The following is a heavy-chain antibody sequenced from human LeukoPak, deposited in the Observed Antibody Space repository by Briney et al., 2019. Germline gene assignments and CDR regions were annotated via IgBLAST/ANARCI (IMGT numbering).Heavy chain of an antibody. CDR2: ISGSGGST. V-gene: IGHV3-23*01. CDR3: ARGGRYGDYLLDY. J-gene: IGHJ4*02. D-gene: IGHD4-17*01. CDR1: GFTFSSYA. Sequence: GGSLRLSCAASGFTFSSYAMSWVRQAPGKGLEWVSAISGSGGSTYYADSVQGRFTISRDNSKNTLFVQMNSLRAEDTALYYCARGGRYGDYLLDYWGQGILVTVSS.